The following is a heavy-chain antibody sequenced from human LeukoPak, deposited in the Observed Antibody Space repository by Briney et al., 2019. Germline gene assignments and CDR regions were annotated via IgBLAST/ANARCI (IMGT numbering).Heavy chain of an antibody. D-gene: IGHD5-18*01. CDR2: MSPNSGNT. CDR1: GYTFTSYD. Sequence: EASVKVSCKASGYTFTSYDINWVRQATGQGLEWMGWMSPNSGNTGYAQKFQGRVTMTRNTSISTAYMELSSLRSEDTAVYYCARGYSSYGLRYYGMDVWGQGTTVTVSS. J-gene: IGHJ6*02. CDR3: ARGYSSYGLRYYGMDV. V-gene: IGHV1-8*01.